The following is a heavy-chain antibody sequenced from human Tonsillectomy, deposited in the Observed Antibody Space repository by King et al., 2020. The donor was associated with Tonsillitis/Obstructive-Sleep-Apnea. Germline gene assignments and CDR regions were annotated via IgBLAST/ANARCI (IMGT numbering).Heavy chain of an antibody. D-gene: IGHD4-17*01. CDR1: GGSISSSNW. V-gene: IGHV4-4*02. CDR3: ARDQSVRYGYYGNWFDP. J-gene: IGHJ5*02. CDR2: IYHSGST. Sequence: VQLQESGPGLVKPSGTLSLTCAVSGGSISSSNWWSWVRQPPGKGLEWIGEIYHSGSTNYNPSLKSRVTISVDKSKNQFSRKLSSVTAADTAVYYCARDQSVRYGYYGNWFDPWGQGTLVTVSS.